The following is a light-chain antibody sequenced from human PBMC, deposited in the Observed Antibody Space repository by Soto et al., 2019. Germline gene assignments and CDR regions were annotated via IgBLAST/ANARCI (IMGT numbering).Light chain of an antibody. J-gene: IGKJ4*01. CDR2: GAS. V-gene: IGKV3-15*01. Sequence: IVLTQSPVTLSLSPGDRATLSCRAGQSVSSNLAWYQQKPGQAPRLLIHGASTRATDVPARFSGSGSGTDFTLTISSLQSEDYAVYYCQQYINLPRTFGGGTKVDIK. CDR3: QQYINLPRT. CDR1: QSVSSN.